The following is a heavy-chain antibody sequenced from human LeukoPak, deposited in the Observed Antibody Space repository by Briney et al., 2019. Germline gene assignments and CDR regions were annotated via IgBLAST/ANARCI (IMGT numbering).Heavy chain of an antibody. J-gene: IGHJ4*02. Sequence: GGSLRLSCAASGFTFSSYAMSWVRQAPGKGLECISGFSGSGGSTYYADSVKGRFTIFRDNSKNTLYLQMNSLRAEDTAIYYCANSAAVGTFYWGQGTLVTVSS. D-gene: IGHD6-13*01. V-gene: IGHV3-23*01. CDR3: ANSAAVGTFY. CDR1: GFTFSSYA. CDR2: FSGSGGST.